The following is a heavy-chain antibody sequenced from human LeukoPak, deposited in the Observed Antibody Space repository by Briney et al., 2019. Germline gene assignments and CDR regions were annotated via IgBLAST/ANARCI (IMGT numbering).Heavy chain of an antibody. V-gene: IGHV3-13*01. Sequence: GGSLRLSCAASGFTFSSYDMHWVRQATGKGLEWVSAIGTDGDTYYPGSVKGRFTISRENAKNSLYLQMNSLRAGDTAVYYCVRISKKAFDIWGRGTMVTVSS. J-gene: IGHJ3*02. D-gene: IGHD3-3*02. CDR2: IGTDGDT. CDR3: VRISKKAFDI. CDR1: GFTFSSYD.